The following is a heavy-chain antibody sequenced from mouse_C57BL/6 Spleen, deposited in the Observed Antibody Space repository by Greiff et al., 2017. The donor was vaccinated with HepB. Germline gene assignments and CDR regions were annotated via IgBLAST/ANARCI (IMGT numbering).Heavy chain of an antibody. CDR1: GYAFSSSW. V-gene: IGHV1-82*01. J-gene: IGHJ2*01. CDR2: IYPGDGDT. CDR3: ARWPHYYGSSPNFDY. D-gene: IGHD1-1*01. Sequence: VQLQQSGPELVKPGASVKISCKASGYAFSSSWMNWVKQRPGKGLEWIGRIYPGDGDTNYNGKFKGKATLTADKSSSTAYMQLSSLTSEDSAVYFCARWPHYYGSSPNFDYWGQGTTLTVSS.